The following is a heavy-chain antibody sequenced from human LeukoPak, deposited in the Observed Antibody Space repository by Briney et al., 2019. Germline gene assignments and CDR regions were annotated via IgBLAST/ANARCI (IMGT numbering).Heavy chain of an antibody. Sequence: SETLSLTCTVSGGSISSHYWSWIRQPPGKGPEWIGYISYSGSTNYNPSLKSRVNISVDTSKNQFSLKLSSVTAADTAVYYCARDDYGDYFDYWGQGTLVTVSS. J-gene: IGHJ4*02. CDR3: ARDDYGDYFDY. CDR2: ISYSGST. D-gene: IGHD4-17*01. CDR1: GGSISSHY. V-gene: IGHV4-59*08.